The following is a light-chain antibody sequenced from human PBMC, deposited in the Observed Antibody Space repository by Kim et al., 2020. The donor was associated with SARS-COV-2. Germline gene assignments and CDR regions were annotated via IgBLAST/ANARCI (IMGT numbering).Light chain of an antibody. CDR3: MQALQTPLT. Sequence: PASSSCRSSQSLLHSNGYNYLDWYLQKPGPAPQLLIYLGSNRASGVPDRFSGSGSGTDFTLKISRVEAEDVGVYYCMQALQTPLTFGGGTKVDIK. V-gene: IGKV2-28*01. CDR1: QSLLHSNGYNY. J-gene: IGKJ4*01. CDR2: LGS.